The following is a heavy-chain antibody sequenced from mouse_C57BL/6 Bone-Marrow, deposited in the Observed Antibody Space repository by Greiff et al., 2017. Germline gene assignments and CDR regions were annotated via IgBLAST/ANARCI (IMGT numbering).Heavy chain of an antibody. V-gene: IGHV3-6*01. D-gene: IGHD2-1*01. CDR3: ARGGYGNYPRAY. J-gene: IGHJ3*01. CDR1: GYSITSGYY. CDR2: ISYDGSN. Sequence: EVQLQESGPGLVKPSQSLSLTCSVTGYSITSGYYWNWIRQFPGNKLEWMGYISYDGSNNYNPSLKNRISITRDTSKNQFFLKLNSVTTEDTATYYCARGGYGNYPRAYWGQGTLVTVSA.